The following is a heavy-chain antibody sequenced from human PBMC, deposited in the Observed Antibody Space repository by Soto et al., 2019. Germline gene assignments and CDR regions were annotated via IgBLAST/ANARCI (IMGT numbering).Heavy chain of an antibody. CDR3: ARDRVEMATITSYGFDY. V-gene: IGHV1-69*06. Sequence: SVKVSCKAPGGTFSSYAISWVRQAPGQGLEWMGGIIPIFGTANYAQKFQGRVTITADKSTSTAYMELSSLRSEDTAVYYCARDRVEMATITSYGFDYWGQGTLVTVSS. J-gene: IGHJ4*02. CDR2: IIPIFGTA. D-gene: IGHD5-12*01. CDR1: GGTFSSYA.